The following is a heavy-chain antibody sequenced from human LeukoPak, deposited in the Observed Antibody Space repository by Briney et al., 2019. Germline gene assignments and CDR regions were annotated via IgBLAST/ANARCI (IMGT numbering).Heavy chain of an antibody. CDR1: GGSISSYY. V-gene: IGHV4-59*08. Sequence: PSETLSLTCTVSGGSISSYYWSWIRQPPGKGLEWIGYIYNSGSTKYNPSLKSRVTISVDTSKNQISLKLSSVSAADTAVYYCARMNAFDIWGQGTMVTVSS. J-gene: IGHJ3*02. CDR3: ARMNAFDI. CDR2: IYNSGST.